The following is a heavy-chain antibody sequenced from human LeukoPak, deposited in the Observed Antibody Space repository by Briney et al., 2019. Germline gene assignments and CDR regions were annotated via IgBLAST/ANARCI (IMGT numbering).Heavy chain of an antibody. Sequence: ASVKVSCKASGGTFSSYAISWVRQAPGQGLEWMGWISAYNGNTNYAQKLQGRVTMTTDTSTSTAYMELRSLRSDDTAVYYCAREPYYDILTGYYTPDAFDIWGQGTMVTVSS. D-gene: IGHD3-9*01. CDR2: ISAYNGNT. CDR1: GGTFSSYA. V-gene: IGHV1-18*01. J-gene: IGHJ3*02. CDR3: AREPYYDILTGYYTPDAFDI.